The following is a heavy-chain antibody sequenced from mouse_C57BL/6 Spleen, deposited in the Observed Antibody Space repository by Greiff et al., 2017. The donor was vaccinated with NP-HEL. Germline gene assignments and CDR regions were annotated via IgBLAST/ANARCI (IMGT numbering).Heavy chain of an antibody. Sequence: EVQLQQSGPELVKPGASVKISCKASGYTFTDYYMNWVKQSHGKSLEWIGDINPNNGGTSYNQKFKGKATLTVDKSSSTAYMELRSLTSEDSAVYYCARSELGPFDYWGQGTTLTVSS. V-gene: IGHV1-26*01. CDR1: GYTFTDYY. CDR3: ARSELGPFDY. J-gene: IGHJ2*01. D-gene: IGHD4-1*01. CDR2: INPNNGGT.